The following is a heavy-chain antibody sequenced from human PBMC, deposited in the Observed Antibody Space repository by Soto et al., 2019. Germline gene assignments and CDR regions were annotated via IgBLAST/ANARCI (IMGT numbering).Heavy chain of an antibody. CDR3: ARVLTGTHPEGLYGMDV. Sequence: VQLVESGGGVVQPGRSLRLSCAASGFTFSSYAMHWVRQAPGKGLEWVAVISHDGSNKYYADSVKGRFTISRDNSKNTLYLQMNSLRAEDTAVYYCARVLTGTHPEGLYGMDVWGQGTTVTVSS. V-gene: IGHV3-30-3*01. CDR2: ISHDGSNK. CDR1: GFTFSSYA. D-gene: IGHD1-7*01. J-gene: IGHJ6*02.